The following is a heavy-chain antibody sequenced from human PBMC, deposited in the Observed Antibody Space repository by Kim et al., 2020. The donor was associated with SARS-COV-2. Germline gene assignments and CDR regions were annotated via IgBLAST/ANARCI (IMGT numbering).Heavy chain of an antibody. V-gene: IGHV1-69*13. CDR3: ARDGERYYDSSGYSHFEYFQH. CDR1: GGTFSSYA. D-gene: IGHD3-22*01. CDR2: IIPIFGTA. J-gene: IGHJ1*01. Sequence: SVKVSCKASGGTFSSYAISWVRQAPGQGLEWMGGIIPIFGTANYAQKFQGRVTITADESTSTAYMELSSLRSEDTAVYYCARDGERYYDSSGYSHFEYFQHWGQGTLVTVSS.